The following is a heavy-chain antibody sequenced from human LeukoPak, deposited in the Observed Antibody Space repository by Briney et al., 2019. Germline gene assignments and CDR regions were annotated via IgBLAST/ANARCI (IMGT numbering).Heavy chain of an antibody. J-gene: IGHJ4*02. CDR3: ASRYCSSTSCSPVIDY. Sequence: GSLRLSCAASGFTFSSYWMSWVRQAPGKGLEWVANIKQDGSEKYYVDSVKGRFTISRDNAKNSLYLQMNSLRAEDTAVYYCASRYCSSTSCSPVIDYWGQGTLVTVSS. D-gene: IGHD2-2*01. CDR2: IKQDGSEK. CDR1: GFTFSSYW. V-gene: IGHV3-7*01.